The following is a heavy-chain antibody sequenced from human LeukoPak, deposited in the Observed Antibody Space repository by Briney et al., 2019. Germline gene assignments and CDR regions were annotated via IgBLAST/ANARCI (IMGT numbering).Heavy chain of an antibody. CDR3: ARDSSSWFNCFDP. Sequence: GSLRLSCAASGFTFSSYSMNWVRQAPGKGLEWVSSISSSSSYIYYADSVKGRFTISRDNAKNSLYLQMNSLRAEDTAVYYCARDSSSWFNCFDPWGQGTLVTVSS. J-gene: IGHJ5*02. D-gene: IGHD6-13*01. CDR1: GFTFSSYS. V-gene: IGHV3-21*01. CDR2: ISSSSSYI.